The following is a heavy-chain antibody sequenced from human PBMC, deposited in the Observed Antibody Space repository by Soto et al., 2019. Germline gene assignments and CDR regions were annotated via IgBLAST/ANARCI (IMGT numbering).Heavy chain of an antibody. D-gene: IGHD4-17*01. V-gene: IGHV4-61*01. CDR2: IYYSGTT. J-gene: IGHJ4*02. CDR1: GGPVSDKTYY. Sequence: QVQLQESGPGLLNPSETLSLPCSVSGGPVSDKTYYWGWFRRPPGRELECIGYIYYSGTTNYNPSLKSRVTISVDTSKNQFSLRLSSVTAADTALYYCARTTAVPNTLRSRYYFDYWGQGTLVTVSS. CDR3: ARTTAVPNTLRSRYYFDY.